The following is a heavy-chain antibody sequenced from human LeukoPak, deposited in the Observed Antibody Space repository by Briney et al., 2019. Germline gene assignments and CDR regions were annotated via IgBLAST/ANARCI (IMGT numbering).Heavy chain of an antibody. J-gene: IGHJ4*02. CDR3: ARGKGDGEDTGRGLREGYYFDY. V-gene: IGHV4-34*01. CDR2: INHSGST. Sequence: SETLSLTCAVYGGSFSGYYWSWIRQPPGKGLEWIGEINHSGSTNYNPSLKSRVTISVDASKNQFSLKLSSVTAADTAVYYCARGKGDGEDTGRGLREGYYFDYWGQGTLVTVSS. D-gene: IGHD5-18*01. CDR1: GGSFSGYY.